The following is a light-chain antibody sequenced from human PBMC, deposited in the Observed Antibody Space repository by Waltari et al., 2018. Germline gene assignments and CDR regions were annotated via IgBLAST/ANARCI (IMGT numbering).Light chain of an antibody. J-gene: IGLJ3*02. CDR3: CSYAGYFTWV. CDR2: DVN. V-gene: IGLV2-11*01. CDR1: SIDITNEDY. Sequence: QSDLTQPPSVSGSPGQSVTISCTGSSIDITNEDYVSWYQQHPGKAPRLIMFDVNRRPPGVPARFSGSKAGNTASLTISGLQFADDSHYFCCSYAGYFTWVFGGGTKLTVL.